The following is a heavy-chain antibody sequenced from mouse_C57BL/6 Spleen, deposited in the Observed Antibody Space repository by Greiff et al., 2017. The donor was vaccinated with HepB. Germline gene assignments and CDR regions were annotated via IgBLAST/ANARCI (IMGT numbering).Heavy chain of an antibody. J-gene: IGHJ1*03. Sequence: EVQLQESGGGLVKPGGSLKLSCAASGFTFSDYGMHWVRQAPEKGLEWVAYISSGSSTIYYADTVKGRFTISRDNAKNTLFLQMTSLRSEDTAMYYCAGLGEDWYFDVWGTGTTVTVSS. D-gene: IGHD4-1*01. CDR3: AGLGEDWYFDV. V-gene: IGHV5-17*01. CDR1: GFTFSDYG. CDR2: ISSGSSTI.